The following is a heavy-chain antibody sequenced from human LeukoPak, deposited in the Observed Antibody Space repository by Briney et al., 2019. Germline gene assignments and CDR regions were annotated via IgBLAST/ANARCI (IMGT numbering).Heavy chain of an antibody. J-gene: IGHJ4*02. D-gene: IGHD2-15*01. CDR3: ARLYCSGGSCYYYYFDY. CDR1: GFTFSTYN. CDR2: ISSSGSTI. Sequence: PGGSLRLSCAASGFTFSTYNMNWVRQAPGKGLEWVSYISSSGSTIYYADSVKGRFTISRDNAKNSLYLQMNSLRAEDTAVYYCARLYCSGGSCYYYYFDYWGQGTLVTDSS. V-gene: IGHV3-48*04.